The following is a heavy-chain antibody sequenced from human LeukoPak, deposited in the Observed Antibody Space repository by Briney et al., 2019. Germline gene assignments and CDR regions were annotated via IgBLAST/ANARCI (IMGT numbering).Heavy chain of an antibody. J-gene: IGHJ6*03. CDR2: IYTSGST. V-gene: IGHV4-4*08. Sequence: SETLSLTCTVSGGSISSYYWSWIRQPPGKGLEWIGYIYTSGSTNYNPSLKSRVTISVDTSKNQFSLNLSSVTAADTAVYYCARRTYYYYMDVWGRGTTVTVSS. CDR1: GGSISSYY. CDR3: ARRTYYYYMDV.